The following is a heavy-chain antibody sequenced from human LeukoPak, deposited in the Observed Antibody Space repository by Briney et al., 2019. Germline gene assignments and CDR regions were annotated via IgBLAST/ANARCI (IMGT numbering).Heavy chain of an antibody. V-gene: IGHV1-8*02. Sequence: ASVKVSCKASGYTFTSYDINWVRQATGQGLEWMGWMNPNSGNTGYAQKFQGRVTMTRDTSISTAYMELSRLRSDDTAVYYCARAGYSYGRGWFDPWGQGTLVTVSS. CDR3: ARAGYSYGRGWFDP. J-gene: IGHJ5*02. CDR2: MNPNSGNT. D-gene: IGHD5-18*01. CDR1: GYTFTSYD.